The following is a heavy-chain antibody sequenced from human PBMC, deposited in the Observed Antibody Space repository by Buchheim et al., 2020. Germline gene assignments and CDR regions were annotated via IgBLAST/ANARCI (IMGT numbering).Heavy chain of an antibody. V-gene: IGHV4-59*01. D-gene: IGHD4-17*01. Sequence: QVQLQESGPGLVKPSETLSFTFTVLGGSISSYYWSWFRQPPGKGLEWIGFIYYSGSTNYNPSLKSRVTISVDTSKNQFSLKLSSVTAADTAVYYCARGSTVTALDYWGQGTL. J-gene: IGHJ4*02. CDR3: ARGSTVTALDY. CDR2: IYYSGST. CDR1: GGSISSYY.